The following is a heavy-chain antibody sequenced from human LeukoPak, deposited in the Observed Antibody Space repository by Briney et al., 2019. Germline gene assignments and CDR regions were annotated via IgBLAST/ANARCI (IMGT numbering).Heavy chain of an antibody. D-gene: IGHD1-7*01. CDR2: ISAYNGNT. CDR1: GYTFTSYG. CDR3: ARGLQRITGTTWFDP. V-gene: IGHV1-18*01. J-gene: IGHJ5*02. Sequence: ASVKASCKASGYTFTSYGISWVRQAPGQGLEWMGWISAYNGNTNYAQKLQGRVTMTTDTSTSTAYMELRSLRSDDTAVYYCARGLQRITGTTWFDPWGQGTLVTVSS.